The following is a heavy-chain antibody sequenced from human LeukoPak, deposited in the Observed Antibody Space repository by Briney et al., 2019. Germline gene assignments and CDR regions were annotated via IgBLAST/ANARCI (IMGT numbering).Heavy chain of an antibody. D-gene: IGHD4-17*01. V-gene: IGHV4-30-4*01. CDR1: GGSISSGDYY. CDR3: ARLYGDYPNADY. CDR2: IYYSGST. Sequence: PSQTLSLTCTVSGGSISSGDYYWSWIRQPPGRGLEWIGYIYYSGSTYYNPSLKSRVTISVDTSKNQFSLKLSSVTAADTAVYYCARLYGDYPNADYWGQGTLVTVSS. J-gene: IGHJ4*02.